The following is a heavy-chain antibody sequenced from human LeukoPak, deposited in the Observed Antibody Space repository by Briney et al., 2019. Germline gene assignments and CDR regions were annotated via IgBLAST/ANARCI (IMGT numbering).Heavy chain of an antibody. J-gene: IGHJ4*02. Sequence: GGSLRLSCAASGFTFSNYWMSWVRQAPGKGLEWVANIKQDGSEKYYVDSVKGRFTISRDNAKNSLYLQMNSLRADDTAVYYCARAVRWLWMYYFDYWGQGTLVTVSS. V-gene: IGHV3-7*01. CDR3: ARAVRWLWMYYFDY. D-gene: IGHD3-22*01. CDR2: IKQDGSEK. CDR1: GFTFSNYW.